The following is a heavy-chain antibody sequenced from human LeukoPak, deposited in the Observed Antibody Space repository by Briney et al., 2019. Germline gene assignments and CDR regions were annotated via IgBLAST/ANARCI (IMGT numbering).Heavy chain of an antibody. Sequence: GGSLRLSCAASGFTFSSYGMSWVRQAPGKGLEWVSSISSSSSYIYYADSVKGRFTISRDNAKNSLYLQMNSLRAEDTAVYYCARGGGIRNSDFDYWGQGTLVTVSS. D-gene: IGHD6-13*01. J-gene: IGHJ4*02. V-gene: IGHV3-21*01. CDR3: ARGGGIRNSDFDY. CDR1: GFTFSSYG. CDR2: ISSSSSYI.